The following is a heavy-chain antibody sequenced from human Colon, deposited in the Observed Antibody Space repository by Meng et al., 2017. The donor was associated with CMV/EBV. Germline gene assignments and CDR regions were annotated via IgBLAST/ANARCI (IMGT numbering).Heavy chain of an antibody. V-gene: IGHV3-66*01. J-gene: IGHJ6*02. CDR3: ARAANSAWSPGVWFYGMDV. D-gene: IGHD6-19*01. Sequence: GGSLRLSCAASGFTFNSYTMNWVRQAPGKGLEWVSVIYSGGGTYYADSVKGRFTISRDNSKNTLYLQMNSLRADDTGIYFCARAANSAWSPGVWFYGMDVWGQGITVTVSS. CDR2: IYSGGGT. CDR1: GFTFNSYT.